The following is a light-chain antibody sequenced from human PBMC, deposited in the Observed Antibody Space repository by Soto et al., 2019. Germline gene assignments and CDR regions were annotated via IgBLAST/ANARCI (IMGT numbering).Light chain of an antibody. Sequence: QSALTQPASVSGSPGQSITISCTGTSSDVGGYNYVSWYQQHPGKAPKLMIYEVSNRPSGVSNRFSGYMSGNTASLTNSELQAEDEADYYCSSYTSSSPLYVFGTGTKLTLL. J-gene: IGLJ1*01. CDR3: SSYTSSSPLYV. CDR1: SSDVGGYNY. CDR2: EVS. V-gene: IGLV2-14*01.